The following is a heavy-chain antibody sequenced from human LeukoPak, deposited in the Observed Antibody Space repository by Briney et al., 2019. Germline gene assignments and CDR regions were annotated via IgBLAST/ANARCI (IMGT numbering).Heavy chain of an antibody. CDR3: ATYVVQAANRDY. J-gene: IGHJ4*02. CDR2: RSIYNGNT. Sequence: ASVKVSCKASGYASINYGISWVRQSPGQGLEWMGWRSIYNGNTDYKLQGRVTMTRDTSISTAYLELIRLSSDDTAVCYCATYVVQAANRDYWGQGSLVTVSS. D-gene: IGHD2-2*01. V-gene: IGHV1-18*01. CDR1: GYASINYG.